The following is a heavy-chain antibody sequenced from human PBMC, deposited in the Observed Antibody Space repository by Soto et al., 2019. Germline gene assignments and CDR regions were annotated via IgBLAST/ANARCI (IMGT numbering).Heavy chain of an antibody. D-gene: IGHD7-27*01. CDR3: TARAGDDYYYYYGMDV. CDR2: IIPIFGTA. J-gene: IGHJ6*02. Sequence: SVKVSCKASGGTFSSYAISWVRQAPGQGLEWMGGIIPIFGTANYAQKFQGRVTITADESTSTAYMELSSLRSEDTAVYYCTARAGDDYYYYYGMDVWGQGTTVTVSS. CDR1: GGTFSSYA. V-gene: IGHV1-69*13.